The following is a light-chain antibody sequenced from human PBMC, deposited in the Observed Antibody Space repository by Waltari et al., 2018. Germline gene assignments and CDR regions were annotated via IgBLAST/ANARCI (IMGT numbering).Light chain of an antibody. Sequence: DIQMTQSPSTLSASVGDRVTITCRASQSISDWLAWYQQKPGKAPELLIYKTSILESGVPSRCSGSGSGTEFTLTITSLQPDDFATYFCQHYNSYSSWTFGQGTKVEIK. V-gene: IGKV1-5*03. CDR2: KTS. CDR1: QSISDW. J-gene: IGKJ1*01. CDR3: QHYNSYSSWT.